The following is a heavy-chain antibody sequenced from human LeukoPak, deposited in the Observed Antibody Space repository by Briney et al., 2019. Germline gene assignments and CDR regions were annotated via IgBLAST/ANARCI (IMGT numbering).Heavy chain of an antibody. CDR3: ARPRAARPLSPYIWLDL. D-gene: IGHD6-6*01. V-gene: IGHV4-34*01. Sequence: SETLSLTCAVYGESFSGYYWSWIRQPPGKGLEWIGEINHSGSTNYNPSLKSRVTISVDTSKNQFSLKLSSVTAADTAVYYCARPRAARPLSPYIWLDLWGQRTLVSVSS. CDR1: GESFSGYY. J-gene: IGHJ5*02. CDR2: INHSGST.